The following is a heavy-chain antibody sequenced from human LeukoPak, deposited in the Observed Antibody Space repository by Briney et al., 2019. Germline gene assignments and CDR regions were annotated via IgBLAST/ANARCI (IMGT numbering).Heavy chain of an antibody. Sequence: SETLSLTCTVSGASIRDYYWSWIRQPAGKGLEWIGRIIPSGTTNYNPSLESRVTMSLDTSKNQFSLKLSSVTAADTAVYYCARDVPASIATYYFDYWGQGTLVTVSS. CDR1: GASIRDYY. CDR2: IIPSGTT. V-gene: IGHV4-4*07. CDR3: ARDVPASIATYYFDY. D-gene: IGHD6-6*01. J-gene: IGHJ4*02.